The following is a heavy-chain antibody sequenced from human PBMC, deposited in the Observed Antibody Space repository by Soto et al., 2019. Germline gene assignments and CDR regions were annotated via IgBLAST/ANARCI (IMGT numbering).Heavy chain of an antibody. D-gene: IGHD3-16*01. CDR3: ARDGGDY. V-gene: IGHV3-30-3*01. J-gene: IGHJ4*02. CDR1: GFTFSSYA. CDR2: MSYDGSNK. Sequence: QVQLVESGGGVVQPGRSLRLSCAASGFTFSSYAMHWVRRAPGKGLEWMAVMSYDGSNKYYADSVKGRFTISRDNSKNSLYLQMKSMRPEDTALYYCARDGGDYWGQGTLVIVSS.